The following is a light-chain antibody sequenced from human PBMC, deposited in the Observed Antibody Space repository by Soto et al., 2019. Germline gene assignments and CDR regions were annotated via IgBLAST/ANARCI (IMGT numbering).Light chain of an antibody. CDR1: SGDVGGYNY. CDR3: SSYTSSNTVV. V-gene: IGLV2-14*01. CDR2: EVS. J-gene: IGLJ2*01. Sequence: QSALTQPASVSGSPGQSITISCTGTSGDVGGYNYVSWYQQHPGKAPKLMIYEVSNRPSGVSNHFSASKSGNTASLTISGLQAEDEADYYCSSYTSSNTVVFGGGTKLTVL.